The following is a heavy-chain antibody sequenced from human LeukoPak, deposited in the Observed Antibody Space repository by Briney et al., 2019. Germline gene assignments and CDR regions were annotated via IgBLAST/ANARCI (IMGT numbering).Heavy chain of an antibody. CDR1: GFTFSSYE. CDR2: ISSSGSTI. Sequence: GGSLRLSCAASGFTFSSYEMNWVRQAPGKGLEWVSYISSSGSTIYYADSVKGRFTISRDNAKNSLYLQMNSLRAEDTAVYYCARDGGSYYPYFYYYYMDVWGKGTMVTVSS. V-gene: IGHV3-48*03. J-gene: IGHJ6*03. D-gene: IGHD1-26*01. CDR3: ARDGGSYYPYFYYYYMDV.